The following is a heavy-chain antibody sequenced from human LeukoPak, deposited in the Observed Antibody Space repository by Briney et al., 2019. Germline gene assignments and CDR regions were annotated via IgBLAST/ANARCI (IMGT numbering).Heavy chain of an antibody. Sequence: GGSLRLSCAASGFTFSSYAMHWVRQAPGKGLEWVAVISYDGSNKYYADSVKGRFTISRDSSKNTLYLQMNSLRAEDTALYYCAKGLNSDAFDIWGQGTMVTVSS. J-gene: IGHJ3*02. D-gene: IGHD2-21*01. V-gene: IGHV3-30-3*01. CDR3: AKGLNSDAFDI. CDR2: ISYDGSNK. CDR1: GFTFSSYA.